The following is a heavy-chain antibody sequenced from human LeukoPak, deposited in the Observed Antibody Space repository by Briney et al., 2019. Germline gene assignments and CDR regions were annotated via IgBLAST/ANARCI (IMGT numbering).Heavy chain of an antibody. CDR1: GGSISTYY. CDR3: ARDLEVRGVIPYYYGMDV. V-gene: IGHV4-4*07. D-gene: IGHD3-10*01. CDR2: IYTSGST. J-gene: IGHJ6*02. Sequence: SETLSLTCTVSGGSISTYYWSWIRQPAGKGLEWIGRIYTSGSTNYNPSLESRVTMSVDTSKNQFSLKLSSVTAADTAVYYCARDLEVRGVIPYYYGMDVWGQGTTVTVSS.